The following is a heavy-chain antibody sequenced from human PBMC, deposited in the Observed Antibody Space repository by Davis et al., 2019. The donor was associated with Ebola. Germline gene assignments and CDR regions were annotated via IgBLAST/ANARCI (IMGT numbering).Heavy chain of an antibody. Sequence: AASVKVSCKASGGTFSSYAISWVRQAPGQGLEWMGGIIPIFGTANYAQKFQGRVTITRDTSASTAYMELSSLRSEDTAVYYCAREGQLWPLVWYGMDVWGQGTTVTVSS. V-gene: IGHV1-69*05. CDR3: AREGQLWPLVWYGMDV. J-gene: IGHJ6*02. CDR2: IIPIFGTA. CDR1: GGTFSSYA. D-gene: IGHD6-6*01.